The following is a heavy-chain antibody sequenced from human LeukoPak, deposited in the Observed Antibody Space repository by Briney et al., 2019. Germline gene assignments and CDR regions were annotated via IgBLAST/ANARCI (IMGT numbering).Heavy chain of an antibody. Sequence: SETLSLTCTVSGVSINSRDYYWGWIRQPPGKGRECIANIYYSGTTYYNPSRKSQLTMSVDTSKNLFSLRLSSVTAGETAVYYRPPKGGGYYSWGQGTLVTVSS. CDR2: IYYSGTT. CDR1: GVSINSRDYY. D-gene: IGHD2-8*02. J-gene: IGHJ4*02. CDR3: PPKGGGYYS. V-gene: IGHV4-39*07.